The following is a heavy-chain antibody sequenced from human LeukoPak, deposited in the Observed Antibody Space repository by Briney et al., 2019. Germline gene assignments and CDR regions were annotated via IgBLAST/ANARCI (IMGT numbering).Heavy chain of an antibody. J-gene: IGHJ3*02. D-gene: IGHD5-24*01. V-gene: IGHV4-59*08. CDR1: GVSISSYY. CDR2: IHYSGST. CDR3: ARRNGYSLDAFDI. Sequence: KPSETLSLTCTVSGVSISSYYWNWIRQPPGKGLEWIGYIHYSGSTNYNPSLKSRVTISVDTSKNQFSLKLSSVTAADTAVYYCARRNGYSLDAFDIWGQGTMVTVSS.